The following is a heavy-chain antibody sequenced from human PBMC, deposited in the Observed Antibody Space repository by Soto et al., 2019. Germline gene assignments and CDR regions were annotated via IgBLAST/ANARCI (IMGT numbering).Heavy chain of an antibody. CDR2: ISWNSNII. J-gene: IGHJ4*02. CDR3: AKGGPDGFCSGGRCYFEY. CDR1: GFTFDDYG. D-gene: IGHD2-15*01. Sequence: EVQLVESGGGLVQPGRSLRLSCAASGFTFDDYGMHWVRRVPGKGLEWVSSISWNSNIIGYEDSVKGRFTISRDNAKNSLYLQMNSLRPEDTALYFCAKGGPDGFCSGGRCYFEYWGQGTLVTVSS. V-gene: IGHV3-9*01.